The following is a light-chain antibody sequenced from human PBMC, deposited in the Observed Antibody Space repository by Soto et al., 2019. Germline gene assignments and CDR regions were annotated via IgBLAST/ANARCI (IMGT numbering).Light chain of an antibody. CDR3: HQYSVFPWT. V-gene: IGKV1-5*01. Sequence: DVPMTQSPSTLSASVGDRVTITCRASESIGLWLAWYQQKPGQAPKPLVYDASSLQSGVSSRFSGSGSGTEFTLTISSLKPDDFATYSCHQYSVFPWTFGQGTKVEIK. CDR1: ESIGLW. J-gene: IGKJ1*01. CDR2: DAS.